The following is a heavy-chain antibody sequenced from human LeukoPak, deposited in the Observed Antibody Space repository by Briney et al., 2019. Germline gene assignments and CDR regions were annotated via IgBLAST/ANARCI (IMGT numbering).Heavy chain of an antibody. CDR2: IRYDGSNK. Sequence: GGSLRLSCAASGCTFSSYGMHWIRQAPGKGLEWVAFIRYDGSNKYYADSLNGRFTISRENSKNTLYLQMYSLRAEDTAVSYCACSIDGSRNRRFDYWGQGTLVTVSS. V-gene: IGHV3-30*02. J-gene: IGHJ4*02. CDR1: GCTFSSYG. CDR3: ACSIDGSRNRRFDY. D-gene: IGHD1-14*01.